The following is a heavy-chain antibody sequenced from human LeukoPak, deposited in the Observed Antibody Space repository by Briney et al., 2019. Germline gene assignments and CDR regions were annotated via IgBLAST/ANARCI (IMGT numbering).Heavy chain of an antibody. Sequence: SETLSLTCTVSGGSITRNDYYWGWIRQPPGKGLEWIASIYHSGSSYYSPSLKSRVTISVDTSKNQFSLKVSSVAAEDTALYYCARRGYYDSNGQYYFDFWGRGTLVTVSS. CDR1: GGSITRNDYY. V-gene: IGHV4-39*01. CDR3: ARRGYYDSNGQYYFDF. CDR2: IYHSGSS. J-gene: IGHJ4*02. D-gene: IGHD3-22*01.